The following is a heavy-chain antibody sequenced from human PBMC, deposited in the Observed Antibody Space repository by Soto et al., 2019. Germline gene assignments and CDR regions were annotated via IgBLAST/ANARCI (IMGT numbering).Heavy chain of an antibody. CDR3: ARVGYSSGWYEPNFFDY. V-gene: IGHV1-2*04. J-gene: IGHJ4*02. CDR2: INPNSGRT. Sequence: ASVKVSCKAPGGTFSSYAISWVRQAPGQGLEWMGWINPNSGRTNYAQKFQGWVTMTRDTSISTAYMELSRLRSDDTAVYYCARVGYSSGWYEPNFFDYWGQGTLVTVSS. D-gene: IGHD6-19*01. CDR1: GGTFSSYA.